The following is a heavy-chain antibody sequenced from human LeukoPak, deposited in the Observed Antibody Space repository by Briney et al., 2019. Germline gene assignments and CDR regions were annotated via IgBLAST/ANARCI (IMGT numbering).Heavy chain of an antibody. CDR1: GFTFSSYA. J-gene: IGHJ4*02. CDR2: ISYDGSNK. Sequence: GRSLRLSCAASGFTFSSYAMHWVRQAPGKGLEWVAVISYDGSNKYYADSVKGRFTISRDNSKNTLYLQMNSLRAEDTAVYYCARFGVDSSGYHYFDYWGQGTLVTVSS. CDR3: ARFGVDSSGYHYFDY. D-gene: IGHD3-22*01. V-gene: IGHV3-30-3*01.